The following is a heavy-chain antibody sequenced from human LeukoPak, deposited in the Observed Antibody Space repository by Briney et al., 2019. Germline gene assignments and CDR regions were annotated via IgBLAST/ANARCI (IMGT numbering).Heavy chain of an antibody. CDR1: GFTFRRSW. CDR2: INDDGSMT. CDR3: VRALTGSEDF. J-gene: IGHJ4*02. D-gene: IGHD1-20*01. V-gene: IGHV3-74*01. Sequence: GGSLRLSCAASGFTFRRSWMHWVRQAPGKGLVWVSHINDDGSMTSYVDSVKGRFTISRDNAKNTLYLQMNSLRVEDTAVYYCVRALTGSEDFWGQGIMATVSS.